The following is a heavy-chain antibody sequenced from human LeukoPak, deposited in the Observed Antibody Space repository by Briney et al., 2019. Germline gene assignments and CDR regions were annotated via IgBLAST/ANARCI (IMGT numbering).Heavy chain of an antibody. CDR2: IYPGDSDT. Sequence: GESLKISCKGSGYSFTNYWIGWVRQMPGKGLEWMGIIYPGDSDTRYSPSFQGQVTISADKSITTAYLQWSSLNGSDTAMHYWANFGGQYSSSWSLDYWGQGTLVTVTS. J-gene: IGHJ4*02. V-gene: IGHV5-51*01. CDR3: ANFGGQYSSSWSLDY. D-gene: IGHD6-13*01. CDR1: GYSFTNYW.